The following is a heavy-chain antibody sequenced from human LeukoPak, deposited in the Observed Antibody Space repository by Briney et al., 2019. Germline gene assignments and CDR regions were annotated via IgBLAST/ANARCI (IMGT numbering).Heavy chain of an antibody. Sequence: ESGPTLVKPTQTLTLTCTFSGFSLSTSGGGVGWIRQPPGKALEWLALLYWNDDKRYSPSLKSRLTITKDTSKNQVVLTMTNMDPVDTATYYCAHKTSSGYYYVGYFDYWGQGTLVTVSS. CDR3: AHKTSSGYYYVGYFDY. CDR1: GFSLSTSGGG. D-gene: IGHD3-22*01. CDR2: LYWNDDK. V-gene: IGHV2-5*01. J-gene: IGHJ4*02.